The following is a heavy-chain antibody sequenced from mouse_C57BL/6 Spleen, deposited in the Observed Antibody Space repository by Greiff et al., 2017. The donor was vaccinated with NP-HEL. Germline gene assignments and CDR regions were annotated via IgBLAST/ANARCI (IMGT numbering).Heavy chain of an antibody. CDR1: GYTFTSYW. J-gene: IGHJ2*01. V-gene: IGHV1-50*01. D-gene: IGHD1-1*01. CDR2: IDPSDSYT. CDR3: ARMNYGYYGSSFDY. Sequence: QVQLQQPGAELVKPGASVKLSCKASGYTFTSYWMQWVKQRPGQGLEWIGEIDPSDSYTNYNQKFKGKATLTVDTSSSTAYMQLSSLTSEDSAVYYCARMNYGYYGSSFDYWGQGTTLTVSS.